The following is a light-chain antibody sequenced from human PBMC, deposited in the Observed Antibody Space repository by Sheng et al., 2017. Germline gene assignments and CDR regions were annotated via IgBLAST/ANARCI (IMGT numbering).Light chain of an antibody. Sequence: SYVLTQSPSVSVAPGQTARIPCGGDNIESQSVHWYQQRPGQAPVLVLYDDSGRPSGIPERFSCSTSGNTATLTISRVEAGDEADYYCEVWDSSTDHPVFGGGTKVTVL. J-gene: IGLJ2*01. V-gene: IGLV3-21*02. CDR3: EVWDSSTDHPV. CDR2: DDS. CDR1: NIESQS.